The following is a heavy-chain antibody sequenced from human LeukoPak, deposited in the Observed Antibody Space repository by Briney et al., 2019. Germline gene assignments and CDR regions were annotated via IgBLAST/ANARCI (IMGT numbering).Heavy chain of an antibody. CDR3: AREEQWLVSAIDY. CDR1: GFTFSSYS. V-gene: IGHV3-21*01. Sequence: PGGSLRLSCAASGFTFSSYSMNGVRQAPGKGLEWVSSISSSSSYIYYADSVKGRFTISRDNAKNSLYLQMNSLRAEDTAVYYCAREEQWLVSAIDYWGQGTLVTVSA. D-gene: IGHD6-19*01. J-gene: IGHJ4*02. CDR2: ISSSSSYI.